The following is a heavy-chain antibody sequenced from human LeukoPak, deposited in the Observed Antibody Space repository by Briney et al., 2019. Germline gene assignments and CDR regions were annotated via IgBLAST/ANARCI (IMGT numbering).Heavy chain of an antibody. CDR3: AKGTSTSCWGYFDY. CDR1: GFTFSSYG. J-gene: IGHJ4*02. D-gene: IGHD2-2*01. V-gene: IGHV3-33*06. Sequence: GGSLRLSCAASGFTFSSYGMHWVRQAPGKGLEWVAVIWYDGSNKYYADSVKGRFTISRDNSKNTLYLQMNSLRAEDTAVYYCAKGTSTSCWGYFDYWGQGTLVTVSS. CDR2: IWYDGSNK.